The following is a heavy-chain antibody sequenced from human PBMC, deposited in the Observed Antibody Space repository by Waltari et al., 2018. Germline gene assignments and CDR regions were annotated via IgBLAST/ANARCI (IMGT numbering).Heavy chain of an antibody. D-gene: IGHD1-26*01. J-gene: IGHJ4*02. CDR2: INPSSGSA. CDR1: GNTFTSSY. CDR3: ARDQYSGSYFDF. Sequence: QVQLVQSGAEIKKPGASVKVSCKASGNTFTSSYIHWVRQAPGQGLEWMGIINPSSGSASYVQKLQGRASMTRDTSTSTVYMELSGLRSEDTAIYYCARDQYSGSYFDFWGQGTLVTVSS. V-gene: IGHV1-46*01.